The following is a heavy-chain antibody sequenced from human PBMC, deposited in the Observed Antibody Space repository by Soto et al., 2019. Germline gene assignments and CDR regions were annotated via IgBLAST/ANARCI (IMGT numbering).Heavy chain of an antibody. CDR3: AKDRGSGSYYGSDY. CDR1: GFTFSSYG. CDR2: ISYDGSNK. J-gene: IGHJ4*02. D-gene: IGHD1-26*01. V-gene: IGHV3-30*18. Sequence: QVQLVESGGGVVQPGRSLRLSCAASGFTFSSYGMHWVRQAPGKGLEWVAVISYDGSNKYYADSVKGRFTISRDNSKNTQYLQMNSLRAEDTAVYYCAKDRGSGSYYGSDYWGQGTLVTVSS.